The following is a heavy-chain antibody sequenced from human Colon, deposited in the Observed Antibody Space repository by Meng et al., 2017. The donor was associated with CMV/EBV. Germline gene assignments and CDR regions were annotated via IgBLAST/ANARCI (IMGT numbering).Heavy chain of an antibody. V-gene: IGHV3-23*01. CDR1: GASISTSSYY. D-gene: IGHD2-2*01. Sequence: ETLSLTCTVSGASISTSSYYWGWVRQAPGKGLEWVSAVSGSGGSTYYADSVKGRFTISRDNSNNTLYLQMNSLRAEDTAVYYCAKSREWCSTVSCFLDYWGQGTLVTVSS. CDR3: AKSREWCSTVSCFLDY. CDR2: VSGSGGST. J-gene: IGHJ4*02.